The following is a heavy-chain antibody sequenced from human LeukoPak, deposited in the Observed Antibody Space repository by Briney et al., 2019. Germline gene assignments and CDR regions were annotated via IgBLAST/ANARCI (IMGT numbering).Heavy chain of an antibody. CDR1: GYRFTSDG. D-gene: IGHD4-23*01. J-gene: IGHJ4*02. CDR3: ARSREVTVSGPQFDY. V-gene: IGHV1-18*01. CDR2: ISVNSGYT. Sequence: GASVKVSCKASGYRFTSDGIAWVRQAPGQGLEWMGWISVNSGYTNYAQKVQGRVTMTADTSTSAVYTELRSLRSDDTAIYYCARSREVTVSGPQFDYWGQGTLVTVSS.